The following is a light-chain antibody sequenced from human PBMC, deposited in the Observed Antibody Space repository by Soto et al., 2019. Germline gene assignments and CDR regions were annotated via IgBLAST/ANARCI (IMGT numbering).Light chain of an antibody. V-gene: IGKV1-5*03. CDR1: QSISSW. Sequence: DLQMTQSPSTLSASVDDRVTITCRASQSISSWLAWYQQKPGKAPKLLIYKASSLESGVPSRFSGSGSGTEFTLTISILQTDDFETYYCQQYNSYSTFGQGTKVEIK. J-gene: IGKJ1*01. CDR3: QQYNSYST. CDR2: KAS.